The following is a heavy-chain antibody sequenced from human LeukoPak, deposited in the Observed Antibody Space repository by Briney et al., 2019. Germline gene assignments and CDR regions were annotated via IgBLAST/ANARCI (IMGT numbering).Heavy chain of an antibody. D-gene: IGHD6-13*01. J-gene: IGHJ4*02. CDR3: ARDNSWVLDY. CDR2: ISTSSSYI. V-gene: IGHV3-21*01. Sequence: GGSLRLSCTVSGFTFDAFTMNWVRQAPGKGLEWVSSISTSSSYIYYADSLKGRFTISRDNAKYSLYLQMNSLRAEDTAVYYCARDNSWVLDYWGQGTLVTVSS. CDR1: GFTFDAFT.